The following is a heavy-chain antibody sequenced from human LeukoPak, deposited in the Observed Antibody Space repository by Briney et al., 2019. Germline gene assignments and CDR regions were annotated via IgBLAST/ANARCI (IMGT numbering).Heavy chain of an antibody. V-gene: IGHV3-48*01. J-gene: IGHJ4*02. CDR2: ISSSSSTI. CDR1: GFTFSSYS. Sequence: GSLRLSCAASGFTFSSYSMNWVRQAPGKGLEWVSYISSSSSTIYYADSVKGRFTISRDNAKNSLYLQMNSLRAEDTAVYYCARDGGGGATFFAYWGKGTLVPAS. CDR3: ARDGGGGATFFAY. D-gene: IGHD1-26*01.